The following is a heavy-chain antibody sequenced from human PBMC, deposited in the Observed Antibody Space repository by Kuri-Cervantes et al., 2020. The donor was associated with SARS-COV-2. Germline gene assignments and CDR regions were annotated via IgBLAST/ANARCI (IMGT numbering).Heavy chain of an antibody. J-gene: IGHJ4*02. CDR2: ISSSGSTI. V-gene: IGHV3-48*04. CDR3: ARSSVPAEFDY. Sequence: SCAASGFTFSSYSMNWVRQAPGKGLEWVSSISSSGSTIYYADSVKGRFTISRDNAKNSLYLQMNSLRAEDTAVYYRARSSVPAEFDYWGQGTLVTVSS. CDR1: GFTFSSYS. D-gene: IGHD2-2*01.